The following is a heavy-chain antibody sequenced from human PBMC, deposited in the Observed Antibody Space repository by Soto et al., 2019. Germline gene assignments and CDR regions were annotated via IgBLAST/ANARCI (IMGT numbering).Heavy chain of an antibody. CDR2: INADGTSA. J-gene: IGHJ4*02. CDR3: ARGGPYNDGPRGSRVADF. D-gene: IGHD6-13*01. CDR1: GFTLNDYW. Sequence: EVQLVESGGGLVQRGGSLRLSCEASGFTLNDYWMHGVRQVPGKGLVWVARINADGTSASYADSVKGLFTISRDTATNTVYLLMNSLSAAGSAVSYCARGGPYNDGPRGSRVADFLRLGALVTLSS. V-gene: IGHV3-74*01.